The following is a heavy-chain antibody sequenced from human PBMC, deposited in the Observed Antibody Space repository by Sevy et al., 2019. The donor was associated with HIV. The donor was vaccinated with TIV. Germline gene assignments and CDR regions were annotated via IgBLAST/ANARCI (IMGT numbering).Heavy chain of an antibody. V-gene: IGHV3-15*01. CDR3: TTDLEYQLERYYFNY. Sequence: GGSLRLSCAASEFIFTNAWMSWVRQAPGKGLEWVGRIKSKTNGGTTDYTAPVEGRLTISRDESKKTLYMQMNSIKTEETAVYYCTTDLEYQLERYYFNYWGQGTLVTVSS. CDR2: IKSKTNGGTT. CDR1: EFIFTNAW. D-gene: IGHD2-2*01. J-gene: IGHJ4*02.